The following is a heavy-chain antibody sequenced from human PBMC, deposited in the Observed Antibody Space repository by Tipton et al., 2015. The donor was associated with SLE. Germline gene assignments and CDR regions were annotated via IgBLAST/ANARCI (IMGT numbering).Heavy chain of an antibody. CDR1: GYNFITYD. CDR2: MNPNSGNT. CDR3: ALGIVVVPAAPLAY. V-gene: IGHV1-8*01. Sequence: QSGAEVKKPGASVKVSCKASGYNFITYDINWVRQATGQGLEWMGWMNPNSGNTGYAQKFQGRVTMTRNTSISTAYMELSSLRSEDTAVYYCALGIVVVPAAPLAYWGQGTLVTVSS. D-gene: IGHD2-2*01. J-gene: IGHJ4*02.